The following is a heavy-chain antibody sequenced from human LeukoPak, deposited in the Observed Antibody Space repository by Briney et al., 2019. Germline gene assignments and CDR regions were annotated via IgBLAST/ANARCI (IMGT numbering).Heavy chain of an antibody. CDR2: ISGSGDST. Sequence: GGSLRLSCAASGLTFSSYAMSWVRQAPGKGLEWVSVISGSGDSTYYADSVKGRFTISRDNSKNTLYLQMNSLRAEDTAVYYCAKAGGIATLGRYYMDVWGKGTTVTISS. V-gene: IGHV3-23*01. CDR3: AKAGGIATLGRYYMDV. D-gene: IGHD6-13*01. CDR1: GLTFSSYA. J-gene: IGHJ6*03.